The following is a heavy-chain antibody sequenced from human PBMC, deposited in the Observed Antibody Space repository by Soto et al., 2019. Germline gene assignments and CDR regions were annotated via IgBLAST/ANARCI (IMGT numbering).Heavy chain of an antibody. CDR3: ARYSGNDCIDY. V-gene: IGHV3-7*04. CDR2: IKQDGSEK. J-gene: IGHJ4*02. Sequence: EVQLVESGGGLVQPGGSLRLSCVVSGFTFNNYWMSWVRQAPGKGLEWVANIKQDGSEKHYLDSVKGRFTISRDDAKNSLYLQMNSRRAEDTAMYYCARYSGNDCIDYWGQGTLVTVSS. D-gene: IGHD5-12*01. CDR1: GFTFNNYW.